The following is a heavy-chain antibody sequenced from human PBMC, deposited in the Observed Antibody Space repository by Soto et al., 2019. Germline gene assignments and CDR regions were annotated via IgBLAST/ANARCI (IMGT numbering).Heavy chain of an antibody. V-gene: IGHV1-69*01. D-gene: IGHD3-10*01. CDR2: IIPLFGTP. J-gene: IGHJ4*02. CDR3: ARDRDDYGSGNYYNRIDF. CDR1: GGIFSTYA. Sequence: QVQLAQSGAEVKKPGSSVKVSCKASGGIFSTYAISWLRQAPGQGLEWMGGIIPLFGTPNYAQRFQGRVTITADEATSTAYRELSRLRSEDTAVYYCARDRDDYGSGNYYNRIDFWGQGTLVTVSS.